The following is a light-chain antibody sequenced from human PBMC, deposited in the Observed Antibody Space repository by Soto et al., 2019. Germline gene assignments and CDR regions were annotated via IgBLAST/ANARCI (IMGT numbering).Light chain of an antibody. CDR2: LDSDGSH. V-gene: IGLV4-69*01. CDR1: SGHSSYA. Sequence: QLVLTQSPSASASLGASVKLTCTLSSGHSSYAIAWHQQHPEKGPRYLMKLDSDGSHTKGDGIPDRFSGSSSGAERYLTISSLQSEDEADYYCQTWGTGIVFGGGTQLTVL. CDR3: QTWGTGIV. J-gene: IGLJ2*01.